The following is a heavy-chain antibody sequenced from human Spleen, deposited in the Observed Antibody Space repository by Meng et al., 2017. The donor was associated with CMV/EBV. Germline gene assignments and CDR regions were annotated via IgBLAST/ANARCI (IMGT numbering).Heavy chain of an antibody. D-gene: IGHD2-8*01. V-gene: IGHV3-9*01. J-gene: IGHJ6*02. Sequence: SLKISCAASGFSFEDFAMHWVRQAPGKGLEWVSGISWNSGSIGYADSVKGRFTISRDNAKNPLYLQMNSLGAEDTALYYCARDMYTNSRSYFSMDVWGQGTTVTVSS. CDR2: ISWNSGSI. CDR3: ARDMYTNSRSYFSMDV. CDR1: GFSFEDFA.